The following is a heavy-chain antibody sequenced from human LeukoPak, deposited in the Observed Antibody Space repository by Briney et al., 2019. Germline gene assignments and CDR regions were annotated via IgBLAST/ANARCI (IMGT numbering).Heavy chain of an antibody. CDR1: GYTFTSYY. D-gene: IGHD5-24*01. J-gene: IGHJ4*02. V-gene: IGHV1-46*01. CDR2: INPSGGST. Sequence: ASVKVSCKASGYTFTSYYMHWLRQAPGQELEWMGIINPSGGSTSYAQKFQGRVTMTRDMSTSTVYMELSSLRSEDTAVYYCARGDGYNDYFDYWGQGTLVTVSS. CDR3: ARGDGYNDYFDY.